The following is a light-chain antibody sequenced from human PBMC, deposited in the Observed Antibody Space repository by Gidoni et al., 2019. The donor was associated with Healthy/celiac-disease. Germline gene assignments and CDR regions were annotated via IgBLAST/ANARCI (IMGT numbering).Light chain of an antibody. Sequence: DIVMTQSPDSLAVSLGERATINCKSSQSVLYSSNNKNYLAWYQQNPVQPPKLLIYWASTRESGVPDRFSGSGSGTDFTLTISSLQAEDVAVYYCQQYYSTPLTFGGGTKVEIK. V-gene: IGKV4-1*01. CDR1: QSVLYSSNNKNY. J-gene: IGKJ4*01. CDR2: WAS. CDR3: QQYYSTPLT.